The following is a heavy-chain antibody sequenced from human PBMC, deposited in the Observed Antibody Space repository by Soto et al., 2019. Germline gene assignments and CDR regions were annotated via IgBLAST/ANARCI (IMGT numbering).Heavy chain of an antibody. CDR1: GGSIRNYY. CDR3: ARGTLILTGYSENYYYYGMDV. J-gene: IGHJ6*02. CDR2: MSDSGST. D-gene: IGHD3-9*01. V-gene: IGHV4-59*08. Sequence: SETLSLTCIVSGGSIRNYYWSWIRQPPGKGLEWIGYMSDSGSTNYNPSLKSRVIILVDRSKNQFSLKLSSVTAADRAVYYCARGTLILTGYSENYYYYGMDVWGQETTVTVSS.